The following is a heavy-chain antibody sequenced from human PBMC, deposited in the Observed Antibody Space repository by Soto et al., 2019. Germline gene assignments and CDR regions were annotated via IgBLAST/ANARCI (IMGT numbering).Heavy chain of an antibody. CDR1: GGTFSSYA. Sequence: SVKVSCKASGGTFSSYAISWVRQAPVQGLEWMGGIIPIFGTANYAQKFQGRVTITADKSTSTAYMELSSLRSEDTAVYYCARRRGGSSRYYYYGMDVWGQGTKVTVYS. V-gene: IGHV1-69*06. CDR2: IIPIFGTA. CDR3: ARRRGGSSRYYYYGMDV. J-gene: IGHJ6*02. D-gene: IGHD3-16*01.